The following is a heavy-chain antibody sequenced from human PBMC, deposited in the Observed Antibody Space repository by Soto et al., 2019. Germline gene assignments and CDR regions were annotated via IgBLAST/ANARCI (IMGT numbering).Heavy chain of an antibody. J-gene: IGHJ5*01. D-gene: IGHD1-1*01. V-gene: IGHV4-34*10. CDR3: ARVRQGCSANNCYFDP. Sequence: PGGSLRLSCAASGFAFSGFEMNWVRQSPDKGLEWIAEVHISGHSNYNPSLRSRVSVSIDSSKNQFYLNLNSVTAADTAIYYCARVRQGCSANNCYFDPWGQGTQVTVSS. CDR2: VHISGHS. CDR1: GFAFSGFE.